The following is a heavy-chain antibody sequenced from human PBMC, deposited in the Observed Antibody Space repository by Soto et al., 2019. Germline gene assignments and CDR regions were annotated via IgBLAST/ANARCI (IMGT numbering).Heavy chain of an antibody. J-gene: IGHJ1*01. CDR3: ASDAKEKDALGLEPIVATRLGS. CDR1: GFDFSNTG. CDR2: IYSDGSKK. D-gene: IGHD3-16*01. V-gene: IGHV3-33*01. Sequence: QVQLVESGGGVVQPGRSLRLSCAASGFDFSNTGMHWVRQAPGKGLEWVAIIYSDGSKKYYADSVKGRFTVSRDNSKNMLCLQMISLRADDTAIYYCASDAKEKDALGLEPIVATRLGSWGQGALVTVSS.